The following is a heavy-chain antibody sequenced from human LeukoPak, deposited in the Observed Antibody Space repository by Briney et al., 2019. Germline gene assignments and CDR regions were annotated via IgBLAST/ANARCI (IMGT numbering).Heavy chain of an antibody. V-gene: IGHV1-46*01. Sequence: SVNVSCESCGYTFTLYYMQWVRQAPGQGLEGMGIINPSGCSTRHAQKFKGRGTVTRDTSTSTVYMELSSLRSEDTAVYYCAREMATIVKDYYYYGMDVWGQGTTVTVSS. CDR1: GYTFTLYY. D-gene: IGHD5-24*01. CDR2: INPSGCST. CDR3: AREMATIVKDYYYYGMDV. J-gene: IGHJ6*02.